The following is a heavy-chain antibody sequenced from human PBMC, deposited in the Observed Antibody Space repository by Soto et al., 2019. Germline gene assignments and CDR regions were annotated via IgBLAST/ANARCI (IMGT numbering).Heavy chain of an antibody. CDR1: GGTFSSYA. CDR3: ATYRRGSSWYESFAY. D-gene: IGHD6-13*01. CDR2: IIPSFGTA. Sequence: QVQLVQSGAEVKKPGSSVKVSCKASGGTFSSYAISWVRQAPGQGLEWMGGIIPSFGTANYAQKFQGRVTITADESTSTAYMEQSSLRSEDTAVYYCATYRRGSSWYESFAYWGQGTLVTVSS. J-gene: IGHJ4*02. V-gene: IGHV1-69*01.